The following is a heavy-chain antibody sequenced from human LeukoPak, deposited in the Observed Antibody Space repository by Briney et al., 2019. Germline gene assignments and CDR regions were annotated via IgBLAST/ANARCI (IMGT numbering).Heavy chain of an antibody. CDR1: GFTFSSYG. Sequence: GGSLRLSCAASGFTFSSYGMHWVRQAPGKGLEWVAVISYDGSNKYYADSVKGRFTISRDNSKNTLYLQMNSLRAEDTAVYYCARDSQVYDFWSGFNWFDPWGQGTLVTVSS. D-gene: IGHD3-3*01. CDR3: ARDSQVYDFWSGFNWFDP. V-gene: IGHV3-30*03. CDR2: ISYDGSNK. J-gene: IGHJ5*02.